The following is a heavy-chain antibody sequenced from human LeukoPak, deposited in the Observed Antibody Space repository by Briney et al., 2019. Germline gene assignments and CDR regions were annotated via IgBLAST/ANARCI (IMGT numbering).Heavy chain of an antibody. CDR2: IYYSGST. Sequence: SETLSLTCTVSGGSISSYYWSWIRQPPGKGLEWIGYIYYSGSTSYNPSLKSRVTISVDTSKNQFSLKLSSVTAADTAVYYCASVDSSGYWQGGYYFDYWGQGTLVTVSS. V-gene: IGHV4-59*08. J-gene: IGHJ4*02. D-gene: IGHD3-22*01. CDR1: GGSISSYY. CDR3: ASVDSSGYWQGGYYFDY.